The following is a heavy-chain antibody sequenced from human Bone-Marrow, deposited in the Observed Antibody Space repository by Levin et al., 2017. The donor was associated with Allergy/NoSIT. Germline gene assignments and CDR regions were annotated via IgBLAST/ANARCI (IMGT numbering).Heavy chain of an antibody. J-gene: IGHJ6*03. CDR3: AKDRRGSSWYKWDYYYYYMDV. Sequence: GESLKISCAASGFTFSSYAMSWVRQAPGKGLEWVSAISGSGGSTYYADSVKGRFTISRDNSKNTLYLQMNSLRAEDTAVYYCAKDRRGSSWYKWDYYYYYMDVWGKGTTVTVSS. CDR1: GFTFSSYA. CDR2: ISGSGGST. V-gene: IGHV3-23*01. D-gene: IGHD6-13*01.